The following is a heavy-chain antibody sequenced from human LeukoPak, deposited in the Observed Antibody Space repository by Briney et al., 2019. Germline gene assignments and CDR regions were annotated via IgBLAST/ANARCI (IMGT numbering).Heavy chain of an antibody. D-gene: IGHD1-26*01. CDR2: INPNSGGT. Sequence: ASVKVSCKASGYTFTGYYMHWVRQAPGQGLEWMGWINPNSGGTNYAQKFQGRVTMTRDTSISTAYMELSRLRSDDTAVYYCARGSIVGATESLGFDYWGQGTLVTVSS. CDR1: GYTFTGYY. V-gene: IGHV1-2*02. J-gene: IGHJ4*02. CDR3: ARGSIVGATESLGFDY.